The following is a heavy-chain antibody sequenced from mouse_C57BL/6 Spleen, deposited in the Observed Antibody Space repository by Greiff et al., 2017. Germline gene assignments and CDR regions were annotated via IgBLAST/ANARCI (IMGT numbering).Heavy chain of an antibody. V-gene: IGHV1-81*01. D-gene: IGHD4-1*01. CDR1: GYTFTSYG. J-gene: IGHJ3*01. CDR2: IYPRSGNT. CDR3: AREGDWGFAY. Sequence: VKLQESGAELARPGASVKLSCKASGYTFTSYGISWVKQRTGQGLEWIGEIYPRSGNTYYNEKFKGKATLTADKSSSTAYMELRSLTSEDSAVYFCAREGDWGFAYWGQGTLVTVSA.